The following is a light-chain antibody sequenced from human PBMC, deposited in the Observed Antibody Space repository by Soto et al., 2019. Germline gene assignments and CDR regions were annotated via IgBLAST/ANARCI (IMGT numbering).Light chain of an antibody. CDR1: QSISTW. V-gene: IGKV1-5*01. J-gene: IGKJ1*01. CDR2: DVS. CDR3: QQYESYWRT. Sequence: DIQMTQSPSTLSASVGDRVTITCRASQSISTWLAWYQQKPGKAPKLLIYDVSTLESGVPSRFSGSGSGTDFTLTISSLQPDDFATYYCQQYESYWRTFGQGTKVEIQ.